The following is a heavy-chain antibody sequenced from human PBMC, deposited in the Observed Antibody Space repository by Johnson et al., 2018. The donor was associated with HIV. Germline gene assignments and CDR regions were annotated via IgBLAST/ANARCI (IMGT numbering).Heavy chain of an antibody. Sequence: VQLVESGGGVVQPGRSLRLSCAASGFTFSSYAMHWVRQAPGKGLEWVAVISYDGSNKYYADSVKGRFTISRENAKNSLYLQMNSLRAGDTAVYYCARIAARPLDAFDIGGQGTMVTVSS. CDR1: GFTFSSYA. D-gene: IGHD6-6*01. CDR3: ARIAARPLDAFDI. V-gene: IGHV3-30*14. CDR2: ISYDGSNK. J-gene: IGHJ3*02.